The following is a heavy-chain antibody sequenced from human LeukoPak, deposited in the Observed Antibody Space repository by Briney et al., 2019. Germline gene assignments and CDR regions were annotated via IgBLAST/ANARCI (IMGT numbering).Heavy chain of an antibody. J-gene: IGHJ4*02. V-gene: IGHV4-4*07. Sequence: KPSETLSLTCTVSGGSISSYYWNWIRQPAGKGLEWIGRLHSSGSTNYSPSLKSRVTLSLDTSKNQFSLNLSSVTAAATAVYYCARKSLHQNYFDYWGQGILVTVSS. CDR2: LHSSGST. CDR1: GGSISSYY. CDR3: ARKSLHQNYFDY.